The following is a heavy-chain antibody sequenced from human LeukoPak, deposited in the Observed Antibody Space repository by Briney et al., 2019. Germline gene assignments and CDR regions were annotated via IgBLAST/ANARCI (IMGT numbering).Heavy chain of an antibody. Sequence: SETLSLTCTVSGGSISSGDYYWSWIRQPPGKGLEWIGYIYYSGSTYYNPSLKSRVTISVDTSKNQFSLKLSSVTAADTAVYYCARSHTYCGGDCYSAGYMDVWGKGITVTVSS. CDR1: GGSISSGDYY. D-gene: IGHD2-21*01. J-gene: IGHJ6*03. CDR3: ARSHTYCGGDCYSAGYMDV. CDR2: IYYSGST. V-gene: IGHV4-30-4*08.